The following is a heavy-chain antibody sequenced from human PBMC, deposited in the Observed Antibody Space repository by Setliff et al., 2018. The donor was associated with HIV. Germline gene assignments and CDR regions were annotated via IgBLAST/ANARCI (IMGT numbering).Heavy chain of an antibody. Sequence: PSETLSLTCAVYGGSFSGYFWSWIRQPPGRGLEWIGEIDHSGNTNYNPSLKSRVTMSIDTSTNQFSLKLNSVTAADMATYYCAREGGGYSGTYFNFPFDSWGQGTLVTVSS. CDR1: GGSFSGYF. V-gene: IGHV4-34*01. J-gene: IGHJ4*02. CDR2: IDHSGNT. D-gene: IGHD1-26*01. CDR3: AREGGGYSGTYFNFPFDS.